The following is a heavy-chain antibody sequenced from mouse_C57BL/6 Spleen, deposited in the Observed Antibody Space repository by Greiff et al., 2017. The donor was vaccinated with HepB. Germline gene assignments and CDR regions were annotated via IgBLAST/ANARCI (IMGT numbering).Heavy chain of an antibody. CDR3: AIWGSTMIGTDWDFDV. CDR2: IHPSDSDT. Sequence: QVQLQQPGAELVKPGASVKVSCKASGYTFTSYWMHWVKQRPGQGLEWIGKIHPSDSDTNYNQKFKGKATLTVDKSSSTAYMQLSSLTSEDSAVYYCAIWGSTMIGTDWDFDVWGTGTAVTVSS. V-gene: IGHV1-74*01. J-gene: IGHJ1*03. D-gene: IGHD2-4*01. CDR1: GYTFTSYW.